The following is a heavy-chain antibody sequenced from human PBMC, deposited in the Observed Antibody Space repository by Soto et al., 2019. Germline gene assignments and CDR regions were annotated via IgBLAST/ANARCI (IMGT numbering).Heavy chain of an antibody. Sequence: QVQLQESGPGLVKPSQTLSLTCTVSGGSISSGDYYWSWIRQPPGKGLEWTWYIYYCGSTYYKPSLKSRVTISVDTSKNQFSLKLSSVTAADTAVYYCARRPGYYGDYTLDYWGQGTLVTVSS. CDR1: GGSISSGDYY. V-gene: IGHV4-30-4*01. J-gene: IGHJ4*02. D-gene: IGHD4-17*01. CDR2: IYYCGST. CDR3: ARRPGYYGDYTLDY.